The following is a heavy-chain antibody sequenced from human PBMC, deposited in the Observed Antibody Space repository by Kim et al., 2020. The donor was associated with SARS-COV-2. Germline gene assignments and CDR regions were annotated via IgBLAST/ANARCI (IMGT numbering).Heavy chain of an antibody. CDR1: GFTFGDYP. V-gene: IGHV3-49*03. Sequence: GGSLRLSCSASGFTFGDYPVAWYRQAPGQRLEWIGFIRTEAYRGTTRYAASVEGRFIISRDDSHSIAYLYMDSLKLEDTAVYFCARDRSSSVIADVWGQG. J-gene: IGHJ6*02. D-gene: IGHD3-16*02. CDR2: IRTEAYRGTT. CDR3: ARDRSSSVIADV.